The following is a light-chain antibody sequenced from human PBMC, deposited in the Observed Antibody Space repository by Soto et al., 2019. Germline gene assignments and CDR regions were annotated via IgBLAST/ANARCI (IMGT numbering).Light chain of an antibody. CDR3: QQYGSSPLT. Sequence: EIVLTQSPGSLSLSQRETATLSCRASQSVNNNYVAWYQQKPGQAPRLLIYDASNRATGIPDRFSASGSGTDFTLTISRLEPEDSAVYYCQQYGSSPLTFGGGTKVDIK. J-gene: IGKJ4*01. CDR2: DAS. CDR1: QSVNNNY. V-gene: IGKV3-20*01.